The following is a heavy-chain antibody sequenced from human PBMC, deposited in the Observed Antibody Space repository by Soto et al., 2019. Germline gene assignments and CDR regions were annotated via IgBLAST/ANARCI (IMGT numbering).Heavy chain of an antibody. CDR3: AGGIAARPLGY. Sequence: SETLSLTCAVSGGSISSGGYSWSWIRQPPGKGLEWIGYIYHSGSTYYNPSLKNQVTISVDRSKNQYSLELSSVTAADTAVYYCAGGIAARPLGYWGQGTLVTVSS. J-gene: IGHJ4*02. D-gene: IGHD6-6*01. CDR2: IYHSGST. V-gene: IGHV4-30-2*01. CDR1: GGSISSGGYS.